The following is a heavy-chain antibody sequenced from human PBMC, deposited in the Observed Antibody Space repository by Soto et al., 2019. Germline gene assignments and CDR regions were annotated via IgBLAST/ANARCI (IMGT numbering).Heavy chain of an antibody. V-gene: IGHV3-33*01. CDR1: GFTFSSYG. CDR2: IWYDGSNK. Sequence: PGGSLRLSCAASGFTFSSYGMHWVRQAPGKGLEWVAVIWYDGSNKYYADSVKGRFTISRDNSKNTLYLQMNSLRAEDTVVYYCARDYSSSWVRYYFDYWGQGTLVTVSS. CDR3: ARDYSSSWVRYYFDY. D-gene: IGHD6-13*01. J-gene: IGHJ4*02.